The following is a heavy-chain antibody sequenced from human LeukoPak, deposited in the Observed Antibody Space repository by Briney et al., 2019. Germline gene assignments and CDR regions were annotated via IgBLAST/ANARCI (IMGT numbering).Heavy chain of an antibody. CDR3: ARDGAGAAADDGFDY. Sequence: PSETLSLTCTVSGGSISSYYWSWIRQPPGKGLEWIGYIYYSGSTNYNPSLKSRVTISVDTSKNQFSLKLSSVTAADTAVYYCARDGAGAAADDGFDYWGQGTLVTVSS. CDR1: GGSISSYY. CDR2: IYYSGST. J-gene: IGHJ4*02. V-gene: IGHV4-59*01. D-gene: IGHD6-13*01.